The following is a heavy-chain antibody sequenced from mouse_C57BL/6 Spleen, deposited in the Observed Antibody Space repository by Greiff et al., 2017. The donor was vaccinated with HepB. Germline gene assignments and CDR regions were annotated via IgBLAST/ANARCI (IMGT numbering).Heavy chain of an antibody. J-gene: IGHJ2*01. D-gene: IGHD1-1*01. V-gene: IGHV1-15*01. CDR2: IDPDTGGT. CDR1: GYTFTDYE. Sequence: VQLQQSGAELVRPGASVTLSCKASGYTFTDYEMHWVKQTPVHGLEWIGAIDPDTGGTAYNQKFKGKAILTADKSSSTAYMELRSLTSEDSAVYYCTAYYYGSSYRYWGQGTTLTVSS. CDR3: TAYYYGSSYRY.